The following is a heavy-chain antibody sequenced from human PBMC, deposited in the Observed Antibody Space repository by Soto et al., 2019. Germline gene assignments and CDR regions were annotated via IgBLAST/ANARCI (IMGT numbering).Heavy chain of an antibody. V-gene: IGHV1-69*12. D-gene: IGHD6-19*01. CDR1: GGTFSNYA. CDR2: IVPIFGTT. J-gene: IGHJ6*02. Sequence: QVQLVQSGAEVKKPGSSVKVSCKGSGGTFSNYAIDWVRLAPGHGLEWMGGIVPIFGTTYYTQKFQGRATIIADDSTTTAYLEMSSLRSEDTAIYYCARVEAVAGLYNYHGLDVWGQRTAVTVSS. CDR3: ARVEAVAGLYNYHGLDV.